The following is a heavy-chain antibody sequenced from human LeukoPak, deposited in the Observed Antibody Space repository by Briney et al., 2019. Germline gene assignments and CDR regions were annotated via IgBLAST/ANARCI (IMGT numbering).Heavy chain of an antibody. CDR2: IIPILGTG. D-gene: IGHD2-2*01. Sequence: SVKVSCKASGGTYSSYAISWVPQAPGQGLEWMGRIIPILGTGNYAQKFQGRVTITTDESTSTAYMELSSLRSEDTPVYYCARGSRLCSSTSCHFDYWGQGTLVTVSS. J-gene: IGHJ4*02. CDR3: ARGSRLCSSTSCHFDY. CDR1: GGTYSSYA. V-gene: IGHV1-69*05.